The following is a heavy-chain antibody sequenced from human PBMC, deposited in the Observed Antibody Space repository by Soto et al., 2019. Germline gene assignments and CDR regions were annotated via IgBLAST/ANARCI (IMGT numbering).Heavy chain of an antibody. Sequence: QVQLVESGGGVVQPGRSLRLSCAASGFTFSSYGIHWVRQAPGKGLEWVALIWYDGSNKYYADSVKGRFTISRDNSKNTLYLQMNSLRAEDTAVYYCARANLRYFYHFDYWGQGTLVTVSS. V-gene: IGHV3-33*01. CDR2: IWYDGSNK. CDR1: GFTFSSYG. D-gene: IGHD3-9*01. CDR3: ARANLRYFYHFDY. J-gene: IGHJ4*02.